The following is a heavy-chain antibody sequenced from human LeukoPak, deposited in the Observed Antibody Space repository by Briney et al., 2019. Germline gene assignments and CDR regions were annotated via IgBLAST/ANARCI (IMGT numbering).Heavy chain of an antibody. D-gene: IGHD2-15*01. J-gene: IGHJ4*02. V-gene: IGHV1-46*01. CDR2: INPSCGST. CDR3: ARDRYCSGGRCDDRGFFDY. Sequence: SSVKVSCKSSGYTFTSYYMHWGRQAPGQGLEWTGIINPSCGSTSYAQKFQGRVTMTRDTSTSTVYMELNSLRSEETAVYYCARDRYCSGGRCDDRGFFDYWGQGTLVTVSS. CDR1: GYTFTSYY.